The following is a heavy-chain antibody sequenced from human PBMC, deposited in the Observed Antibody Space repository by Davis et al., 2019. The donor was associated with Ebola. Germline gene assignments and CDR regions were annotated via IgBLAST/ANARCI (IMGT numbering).Heavy chain of an antibody. CDR1: GFTFSSYW. Sequence: GESLKISCAASGFTFSSYWMSWVRQAPGKGLEWVANIKQDGSEKYYVDSVKGRFTISRDNAKNSLYLQMNSLRAEDTAVYYCAREPYGDYYFDYWGQGTLVTVSS. D-gene: IGHD4-17*01. CDR2: IKQDGSEK. J-gene: IGHJ4*02. V-gene: IGHV3-7*01. CDR3: AREPYGDYYFDY.